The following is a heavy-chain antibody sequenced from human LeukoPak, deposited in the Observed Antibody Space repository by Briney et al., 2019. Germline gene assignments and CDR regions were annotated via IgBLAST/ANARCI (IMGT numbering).Heavy chain of an antibody. J-gene: IGHJ5*02. D-gene: IGHD6-19*01. CDR3: ASAQQWLEQNWFDP. CDR2: MYYSGST. CDR1: GGSVSSYF. Sequence: SETLSLTCTVSGGSVSSYFWSWIRQPPGKGLEWIGYMYYSGSTNYNPSLKSRVTISVDTSKNQFSLRLASVTAADSAVYYCASAQQWLEQNWFDPWGQGTLVTVSS. V-gene: IGHV4-59*02.